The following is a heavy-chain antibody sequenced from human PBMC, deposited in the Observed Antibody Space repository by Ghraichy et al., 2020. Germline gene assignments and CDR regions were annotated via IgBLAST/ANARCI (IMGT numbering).Heavy chain of an antibody. D-gene: IGHD6-19*01. V-gene: IGHV3-7*01. CDR2: IKQDGSEK. CDR1: GFTFSSYW. Sequence: LSLTCAASGFTFSSYWMIWVSQAPGKGLEGVANIKQDGSEKYYVDSVKGRFTITRDNAKNSLYLQMNSLRVEDTAVYYCARGPYSSGWYSHSSYYYYGMDVWGQGTTVTVSS. J-gene: IGHJ6*02. CDR3: ARGPYSSGWYSHSSYYYYGMDV.